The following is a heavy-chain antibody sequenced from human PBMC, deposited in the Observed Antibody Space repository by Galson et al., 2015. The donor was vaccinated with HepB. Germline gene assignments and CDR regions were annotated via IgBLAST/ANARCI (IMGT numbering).Heavy chain of an antibody. D-gene: IGHD3-22*01. CDR1: GFTFTNYA. Sequence: SLRLSCAASGFTFTNYAMSWVRQGPGKGLEWVSAVSDSGGSTFYADSVKGRFTISRDNSRNTLYLQLNSLRVEDTAVYYCAKSPYYYDSAGYLSAIDYWGQGTLVAVSS. CDR3: AKSPYYYDSAGYLSAIDY. V-gene: IGHV3-23*01. CDR2: VSDSGGST. J-gene: IGHJ4*02.